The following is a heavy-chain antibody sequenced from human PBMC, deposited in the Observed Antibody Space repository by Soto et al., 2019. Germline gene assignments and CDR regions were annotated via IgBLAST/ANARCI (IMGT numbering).Heavy chain of an antibody. Sequence: VQVVESGGDLVQPGGSLRLSCAASGFTFSSSWMNWVRQAPGKGLEWVANTNEDGSAKYHVDSVKGRFTISRDNAKNLLYLQMNHLRGEGTAVYYCGRGRQHVIDIWGQGTMVTVSS. CDR2: TNEDGSAK. CDR1: GFTFSSSW. V-gene: IGHV3-7*04. J-gene: IGHJ3*02. D-gene: IGHD3-10*02. CDR3: GRGRQHVIDI.